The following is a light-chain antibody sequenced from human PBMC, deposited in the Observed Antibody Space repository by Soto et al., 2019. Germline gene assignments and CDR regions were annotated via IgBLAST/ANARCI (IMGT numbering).Light chain of an antibody. CDR1: QSVSSN. CDR2: GAS. Sequence: EIVLTQSPATLSVSPGERATLSCRASQSVSSNLAWYQQKPGQAPRLLIYGASTRATGIPARFSGSGSGTVFTLTISSLPSEDFAVYYCQQYNNWPPFAYTFGQGTKLEIK. J-gene: IGKJ2*01. V-gene: IGKV3-15*01. CDR3: QQYNNWPPFAYT.